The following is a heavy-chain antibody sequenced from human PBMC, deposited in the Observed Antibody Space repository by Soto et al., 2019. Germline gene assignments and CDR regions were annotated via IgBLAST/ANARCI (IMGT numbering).Heavy chain of an antibody. Sequence: QVQLVESGGGVVQPGRSLRLSCAASGFTFSSYATHWVRQAPGKGLEWVAVISYDGSNKYYADSVKGRFTISRDNSQHTRYLQRNSLRAEDTAVYYCARENYYDSSGYYYAFSIWGQGTMVTVSS. CDR3: ARENYYDSSGYYYAFSI. D-gene: IGHD3-22*01. J-gene: IGHJ3*02. CDR2: ISYDGSNK. CDR1: GFTFSSYA. V-gene: IGHV3-30-3*01.